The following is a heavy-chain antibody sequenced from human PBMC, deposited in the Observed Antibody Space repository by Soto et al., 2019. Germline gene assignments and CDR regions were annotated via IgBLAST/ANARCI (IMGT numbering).Heavy chain of an antibody. D-gene: IGHD1-26*01. CDR2: ISYDGSNK. CDR3: ARESSGSYFY. J-gene: IGHJ4*02. CDR1: GFTFSSYA. Sequence: QVQLVESGGGVVQPGRSLRLSCAASGFTFSSYAMHWVRQAPGKGLECVAVISYDGSNKYYADSVKGRFTISRDNSKNTLYLQMNSLRAEDTAVYYCARESSGSYFYWGQGTLVTVSS. V-gene: IGHV3-30-3*01.